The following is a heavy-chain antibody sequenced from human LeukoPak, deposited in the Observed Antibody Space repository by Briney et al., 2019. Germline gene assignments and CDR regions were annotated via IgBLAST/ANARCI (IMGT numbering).Heavy chain of an antibody. D-gene: IGHD3-3*02. Sequence: PGGSLRLSCAASDFTVSSNYMSWVRQAPGKGLEWVSIIYAGGTTYYADSVKGRFTISRDNSKNTLYLQMNSLRAEDTAVYYCARGPSSQPFFDYWGQGTLVTVSS. V-gene: IGHV3-53*01. CDR1: DFTVSSNY. CDR2: IYAGGTT. J-gene: IGHJ4*02. CDR3: ARGPSSQPFFDY.